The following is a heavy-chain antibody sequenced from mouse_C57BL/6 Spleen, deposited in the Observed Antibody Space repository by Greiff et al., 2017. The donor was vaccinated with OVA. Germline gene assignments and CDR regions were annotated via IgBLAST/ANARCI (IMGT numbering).Heavy chain of an antibody. Sequence: VQLVESGAELVKPGASVKISCKASGYAFSSYWMNWVKQRPGKGLEWIGQIYPGDGDTNYDGKFKGKATLTADKSSSTAYMQLSSLTSEDSAVYFCARRPSGYAMDYWGQGTSVTVSS. CDR2: IYPGDGDT. CDR1: GYAFSSYW. V-gene: IGHV1-80*01. J-gene: IGHJ4*01. D-gene: IGHD3-1*01. CDR3: ARRPSGYAMDY.